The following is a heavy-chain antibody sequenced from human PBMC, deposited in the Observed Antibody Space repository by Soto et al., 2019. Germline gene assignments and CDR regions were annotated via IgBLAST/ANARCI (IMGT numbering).Heavy chain of an antibody. D-gene: IGHD1-1*01. CDR2: ISYDGSNK. CDR3: ARDHVGAGTTGGMDV. Sequence: QVQLVESGGGVVQPGRSLRLSCAASGFTFSSYAMHWVRQAPGKGLEWVAVISYDGSNKYYADSVKGRFTISRDNSKNTLYLQRNSLRAEDTAVYYCARDHVGAGTTGGMDVWGQGTTVTVSS. V-gene: IGHV3-30-3*01. CDR1: GFTFSSYA. J-gene: IGHJ6*02.